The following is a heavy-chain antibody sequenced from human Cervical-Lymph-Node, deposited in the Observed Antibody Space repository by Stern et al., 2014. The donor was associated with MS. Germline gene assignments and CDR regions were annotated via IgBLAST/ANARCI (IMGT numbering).Heavy chain of an antibody. Sequence: QITLKESGPAVVKPTQTLTLTCTFSGFSLTTRGECVTWIRQPPGKALEWLALIDWDDDTYYSTSLRPRLTVSKDTSNNQVLLTVTNMDPVDTATYYGARACHRGELRPHFDAWGQGVLVTVSS. J-gene: IGHJ4*02. V-gene: IGHV2-70*01. CDR2: IDWDDDT. CDR3: ARACHRGELRPHFDA. D-gene: IGHD3-16*01. CDR1: GFSLTTRGEC.